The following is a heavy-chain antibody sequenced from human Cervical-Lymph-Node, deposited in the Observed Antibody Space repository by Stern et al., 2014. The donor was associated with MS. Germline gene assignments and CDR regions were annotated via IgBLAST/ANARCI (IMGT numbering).Heavy chain of an antibody. D-gene: IGHD6-19*01. CDR1: GGSISSGGYY. J-gene: IGHJ5*02. V-gene: IGHV4-31*03. Sequence: QVQLQQSGPGLVKPSQTLSLTCTVSGGSISSGGYYWSWIRQHPGKGLEWIGYIYYSGSTYYKPSLKSRVTISVDTSKNQFSLKLSSVTAADTAVYYCARDTSSGYSSGWGGWFDPWGQGTLVTVSS. CDR3: ARDTSSGYSSGWGGWFDP. CDR2: IYYSGST.